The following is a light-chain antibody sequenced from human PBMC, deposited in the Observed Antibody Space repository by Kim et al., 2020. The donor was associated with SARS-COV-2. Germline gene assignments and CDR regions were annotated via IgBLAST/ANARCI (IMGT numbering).Light chain of an antibody. CDR1: QSVSNN. Sequence: IVLTQSPGTLSLSPGERATLSCGASQSVSNNLAWYQQKPGQTPRLPIYGASSRATGIPDRFSGSGSGTDFTLTISRLEPEDFAVYYCQQYGSSPWTFGQGTKVDIK. J-gene: IGKJ1*01. CDR3: QQYGSSPWT. CDR2: GAS. V-gene: IGKV3-20*01.